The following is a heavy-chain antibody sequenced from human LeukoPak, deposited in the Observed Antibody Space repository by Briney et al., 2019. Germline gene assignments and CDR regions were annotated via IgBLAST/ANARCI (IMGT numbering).Heavy chain of an antibody. CDR3: ARDMEYDFWSGYHPFDY. J-gene: IGHJ4*02. D-gene: IGHD3-3*01. CDR2: INAGNGNT. CDR1: GYDFTSYA. V-gene: IGHV1-3*01. Sequence: ASVKVSCKASGYDFTSYAMHWVRQAPGQRLEWMGWINAGNGNTKYSQKFQGRVTMTRDTSTSTVYMELSSLRSEDTAVYYCARDMEYDFWSGYHPFDYWGQGTLVTVSS.